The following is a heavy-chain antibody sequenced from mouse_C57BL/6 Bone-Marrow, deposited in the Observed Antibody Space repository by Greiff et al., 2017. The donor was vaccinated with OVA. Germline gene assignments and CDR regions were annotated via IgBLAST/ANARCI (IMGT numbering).Heavy chain of an antibody. V-gene: IGHV1-52*01. J-gene: IGHJ4*01. CDR3: AREGDDYDGAP. Sequence: QVQLQQSGAELVRPGSSVKLSCKASGYTFTSYWMHWVKQRPIQGLEWIGNIDPSDSETHYNQKFKDKATLTVDKSSSTAYMQLSSLTSEDSAVYYCAREGDDYDGAPWGQGTSVTVSS. CDR2: IDPSDSET. CDR1: GYTFTSYW. D-gene: IGHD2-4*01.